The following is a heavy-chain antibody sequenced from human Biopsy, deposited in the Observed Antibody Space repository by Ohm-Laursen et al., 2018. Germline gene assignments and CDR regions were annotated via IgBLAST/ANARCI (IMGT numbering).Heavy chain of an antibody. CDR1: GYTLTELS. CDR3: AADINVWNVNY. CDR2: FAPENGKT. Sequence: ASVKVSCKVSGYTLTELSMHWVRQAPGKGLEWMGGFAPENGKTVYAQNFQARVSVTKDTSTDTAYMELRSLRSEDTAVYYCAADINVWNVNYWGQGTQVTVSS. J-gene: IGHJ4*02. V-gene: IGHV1-24*01. D-gene: IGHD1-1*01.